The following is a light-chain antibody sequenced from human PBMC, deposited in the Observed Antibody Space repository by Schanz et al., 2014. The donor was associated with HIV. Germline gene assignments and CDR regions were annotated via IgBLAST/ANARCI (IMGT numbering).Light chain of an antibody. CDR2: TAS. CDR3: QQYKTYPYT. Sequence: DIQMTQSPSTLSASVRDRVTIPCRASQSINSWSAWYQQQPGKAPKLLIYTASSLQSGVPSRFSGSGSGTEFTLTIDNLQPDDFATYFCQQYKTYPYTFGQGTKLEIK. V-gene: IGKV1-5*03. J-gene: IGKJ2*01. CDR1: QSINSW.